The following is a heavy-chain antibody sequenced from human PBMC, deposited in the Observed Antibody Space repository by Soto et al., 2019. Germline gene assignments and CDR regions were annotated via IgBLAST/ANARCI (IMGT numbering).Heavy chain of an antibody. CDR2: ISSSSSYI. CDR1: GFTFSSYS. V-gene: IGHV3-21*01. D-gene: IGHD1-1*01. CDR3: ARDLDGANWFDP. J-gene: IGHJ5*02. Sequence: PGGSLRLSCGASGFTFSSYSMNWVRQAPGKGLEWVSSISSSSSYIYYADSVKGRFTISRDNAKNSLYLQMNSLRAEDTAVYYCARDLDGANWFDPWGQGTLVTVSS.